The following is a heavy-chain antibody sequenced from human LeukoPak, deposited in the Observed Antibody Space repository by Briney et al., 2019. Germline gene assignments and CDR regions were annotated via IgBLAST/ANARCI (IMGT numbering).Heavy chain of an antibody. Sequence: GGSLRLSCAASGFTFTNAWMNWVRQAPGKGLEWVGRIKSKTDGGTTDYAAPVKGKFTISRDDSKNTLYLQMNSLKTEDTAVYFCIADLIVAYGDYDPPFDYWGQGTLVTVSS. CDR3: IADLIVAYGDYDPPFDY. V-gene: IGHV3-15*01. D-gene: IGHD4-17*01. CDR1: GFTFTNAW. CDR2: IKSKTDGGTT. J-gene: IGHJ4*02.